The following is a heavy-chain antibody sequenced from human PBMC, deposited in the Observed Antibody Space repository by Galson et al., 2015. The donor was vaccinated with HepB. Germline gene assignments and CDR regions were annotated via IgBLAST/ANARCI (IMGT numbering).Heavy chain of an antibody. CDR1: GFTFSSYA. D-gene: IGHD6-13*01. J-gene: IGHJ6*02. CDR3: AKGSSSWPYYYYGMDV. Sequence: SLRLSCAASGFTFSSYAMSWVRQAPGKGLEWVSAISGSGGSTYYADSVKGRFTISRDNSKNTLYLQMNSLRAEDTAVYYCAKGSSSWPYYYYGMDVWGQGTTVTVSS. CDR2: ISGSGGST. V-gene: IGHV3-23*01.